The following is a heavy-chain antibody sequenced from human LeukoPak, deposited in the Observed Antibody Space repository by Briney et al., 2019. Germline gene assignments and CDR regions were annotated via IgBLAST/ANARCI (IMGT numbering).Heavy chain of an antibody. V-gene: IGHV3-30*18. D-gene: IGHD4-17*01. CDR2: ISSDGSNT. J-gene: IGHJ4*02. CDR1: RFTFSSYG. CDR3: AKDQAAFGDYDFDY. Sequence: GGSLRLSCAASRFTFSSYGMHWVRQAPGKGLDWVAVISSDGSNTHYADSLKGRFTISRDNSKHTLSLQMDSLRADDTAVYYCAKDQAAFGDYDFDYWGQGTLVTVSP.